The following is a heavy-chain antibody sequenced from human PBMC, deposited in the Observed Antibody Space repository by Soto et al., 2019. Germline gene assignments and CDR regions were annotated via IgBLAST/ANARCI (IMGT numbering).Heavy chain of an antibody. Sequence: PSETLSLTCTVSGGSITTGGHFWSWIRQYPGKGLEWIGYIYYSGTTHYNPSLKSRVTISVDTSKNQFSLKLRSVTAADTAVYYCARGRNSRGPLWWFDPWGQGTLVTVSS. V-gene: IGHV4-31*03. J-gene: IGHJ5*02. CDR2: IYYSGTT. CDR1: GGSITTGGHF. D-gene: IGHD6-19*01. CDR3: ARGRNSRGPLWWFDP.